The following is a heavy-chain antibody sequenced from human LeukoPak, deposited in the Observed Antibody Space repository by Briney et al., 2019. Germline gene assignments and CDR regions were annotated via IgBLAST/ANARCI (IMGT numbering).Heavy chain of an antibody. V-gene: IGHV4-30-2*02. CDR1: GGSISSGGHS. CDR3: ARSRAFNSGAFDP. D-gene: IGHD1-26*01. Sequence: SQTLSLTCTVSGGSISSGGHSWSWIRQPPGKGLEWIGYIYHSGSGSTYYNPSLKSRVTISVDTSKNQFSLRLNSVTAADTAVYYCARSRAFNSGAFDPWGRGSLVTVSS. J-gene: IGHJ5*02. CDR2: IYHSGSGST.